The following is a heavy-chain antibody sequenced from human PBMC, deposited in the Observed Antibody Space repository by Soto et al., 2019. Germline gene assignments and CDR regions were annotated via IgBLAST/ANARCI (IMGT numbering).Heavy chain of an antibody. CDR3: AREVPGITSFDY. V-gene: IGHV1-3*01. Sequence: QVQLVQSGPEMMQPGASVKISCKPSGYASVSYAMHWVRQVHGQVYEWLGWINAGVDGTIYSERFQGRVKITRDTSANTVYLELNALTSEDTAVYYCAREVPGITSFDYWGQGTLVIVSS. CDR2: INAGVDGT. D-gene: IGHD3-10*01. CDR1: GYASVSYA. J-gene: IGHJ4*02.